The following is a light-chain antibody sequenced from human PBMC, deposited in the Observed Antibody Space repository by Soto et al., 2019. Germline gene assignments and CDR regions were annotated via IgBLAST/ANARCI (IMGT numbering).Light chain of an antibody. J-gene: IGKJ1*01. CDR2: DVS. Sequence: EIVLTQSPATLSLSPGERATLSCRASQSVSSYLAWYQQKSGQAPSLLIYDVSRRATGIPERFSGSGSGTDFTLIISRLEPEDFAVYYCQQYGSSPRTFGQGTKVDI. CDR1: QSVSSY. CDR3: QQYGSSPRT. V-gene: IGKV3-20*01.